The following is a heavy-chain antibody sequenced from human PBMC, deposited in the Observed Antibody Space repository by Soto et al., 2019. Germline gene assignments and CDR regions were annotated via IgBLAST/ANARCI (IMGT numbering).Heavy chain of an antibody. D-gene: IGHD2-15*01. CDR3: AKGVGCSGVNCYSGHSFVI. Sequence: PGGSLRLSCAASGFTFSSYAMSWVRQAPGKGLEWVSAISGSGGSTYYADSVKGRFTISRDNSKNTLYLQMNSLRAEDTAVYYCAKGVGCSGVNCYSGHSFVIWGQGTMVTVSS. CDR1: GFTFSSYA. J-gene: IGHJ3*02. CDR2: ISGSGGST. V-gene: IGHV3-23*01.